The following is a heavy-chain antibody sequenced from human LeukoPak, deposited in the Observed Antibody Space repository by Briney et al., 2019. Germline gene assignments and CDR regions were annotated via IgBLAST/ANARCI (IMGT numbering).Heavy chain of an antibody. CDR2: ISYDGSNK. CDR3: ARGGSSLFYWYFDL. CDR1: GFTFSSYA. J-gene: IGHJ2*01. Sequence: GGSLRLSCAASGFTFSSYAMHWVRQAPGKGLEWVAVISYDGSNKYYADSVKGRFTISRDNSKNTLYLQMNSLRAEDTAVYYCARGGSSLFYWYFDLWGRGTLVTVSS. V-gene: IGHV3-30-3*01. D-gene: IGHD6-13*01.